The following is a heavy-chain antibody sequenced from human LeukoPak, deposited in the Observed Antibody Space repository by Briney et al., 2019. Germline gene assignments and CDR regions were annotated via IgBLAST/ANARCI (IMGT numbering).Heavy chain of an antibody. CDR3: ARDYGGSSPFDY. CDR2: ISSSDSTI. D-gene: IGHD4-23*01. J-gene: IGHJ4*02. V-gene: IGHV3-48*04. CDR1: GLIFTNYG. Sequence: PGGTLRLSCAASGLIFTNYGMSWVRQAPGKGLEWVSYISSSDSTIYYADSVKGRFTISRDNAKNSLYLQMNSLRAEDTAVYYCARDYGGSSPFDYWGQGTLVTVSS.